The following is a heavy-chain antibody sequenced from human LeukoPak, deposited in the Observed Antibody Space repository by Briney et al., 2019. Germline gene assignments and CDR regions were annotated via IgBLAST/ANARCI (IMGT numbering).Heavy chain of an antibody. V-gene: IGHV3-21*01. Sequence: GGSLRLSCAASGFTFSNYDMTWLPPPPGKGLEWVSSISATTIYRFSAGSVRGRFTISRDNVENSLYLQMNDLRREDTAVYYCARIGLGRDAYNSFDYWGQGTLVIVSS. J-gene: IGHJ4*02. CDR2: ISATTIYR. CDR3: ARIGLGRDAYNSFDY. D-gene: IGHD5-24*01. CDR1: GFTFSNYD.